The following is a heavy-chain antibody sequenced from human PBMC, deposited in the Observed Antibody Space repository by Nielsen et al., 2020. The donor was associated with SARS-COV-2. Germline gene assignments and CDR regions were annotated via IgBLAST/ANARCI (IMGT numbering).Heavy chain of an antibody. Sequence: SETLSLTCTVSGGSISSSSYYWGWIRQPPGKGLEWIGSIYYSGSTYYNPSLKSRVTISVDTSKNQFSLKLSSVTAADTAVYYCARGGRGFLRRPGSAFDYWGQGTLVTVSS. CDR3: ARGGRGFLRRPGSAFDY. V-gene: IGHV4-39*01. CDR2: IYYSGST. CDR1: GGSISSSSYY. J-gene: IGHJ4*02. D-gene: IGHD5/OR15-5a*01.